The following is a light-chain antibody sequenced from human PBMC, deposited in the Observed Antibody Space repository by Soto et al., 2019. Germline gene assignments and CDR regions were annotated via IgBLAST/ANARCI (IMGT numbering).Light chain of an antibody. CDR3: SSYTISSTWV. CDR1: SGSIASNY. J-gene: IGLJ3*02. CDR2: EDN. Sequence: NFMLTQPHSVSESPGKTVTISCTGSSGSIASNYVQWFQQRPGSAPTTVIYEDNKRPSGVPDRFSGSIDSSSNSASLTISGLQAEDEADYYCSSYTISSTWVFGGGTKLTVL. V-gene: IGLV6-57*02.